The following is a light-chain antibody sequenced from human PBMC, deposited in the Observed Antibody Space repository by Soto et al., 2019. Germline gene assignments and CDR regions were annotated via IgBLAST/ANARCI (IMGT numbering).Light chain of an antibody. CDR2: DNS. CDR3: GTWDSALSAVV. CDR1: SSNIGSNM. J-gene: IGLJ3*02. V-gene: IGLV1-51*01. Sequence: QSVLTQPPSVSAAPGQKVTISCSGSSSNIGSNMVSWYQQLPGTAPRLLIYDNSERPSGIPDRFSGSRSGTSATLGIIGLQTGDEADYYCGTWDSALSAVVFGGGTKLTVL.